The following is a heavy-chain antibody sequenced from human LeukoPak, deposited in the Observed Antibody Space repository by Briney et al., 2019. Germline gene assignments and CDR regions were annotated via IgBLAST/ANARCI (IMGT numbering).Heavy chain of an antibody. CDR2: IKHDGGEK. Sequence: AGGSLRLSCAASGFTFSSYEMNWVRQAPGKGLEWVANIKHDGGEKYYVDSVKGRFTISRDDAKNTVYLQMNSLRDEDTAVYYCTRSGIYSSAWSDYWGQGILVTVSS. D-gene: IGHD6-19*01. V-gene: IGHV3-7*01. CDR1: GFTFSSYE. J-gene: IGHJ4*02. CDR3: TRSGIYSSAWSDY.